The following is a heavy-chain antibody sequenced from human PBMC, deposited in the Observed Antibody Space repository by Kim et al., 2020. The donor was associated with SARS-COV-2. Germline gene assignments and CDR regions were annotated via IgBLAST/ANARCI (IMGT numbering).Heavy chain of an antibody. CDR1: GGTFSTFD. CDR2: ILPLFGTA. Sequence: SVKVSCKTSGGTFSTFDISWVRQAPGQGLEWVGGILPLFGTANYAQKFQGRVTITADASTNIAYMELSSLRSEDTATYFCAREGIIGSTSPVDAFHLWG. CDR3: AREGIIGSTSPVDAFHL. V-gene: IGHV1-69*13. J-gene: IGHJ3*01. D-gene: IGHD1-7*01.